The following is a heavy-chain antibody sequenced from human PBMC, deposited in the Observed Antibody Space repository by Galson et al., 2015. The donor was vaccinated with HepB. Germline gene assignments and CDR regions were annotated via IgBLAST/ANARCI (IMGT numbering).Heavy chain of an antibody. CDR3: ARGGYDDV. J-gene: IGHJ6*02. V-gene: IGHV1-18*01. Sequence: SVKVSCKASGYTFISYGINWVRQAPGQGLEWMGWINAYNDNTNYLQKFQGRVTMTTDTSTSTAYMELRSLRSDDTAVYYCARGGYDDVWGQGTTVTVSS. CDR2: INAYNDNT. D-gene: IGHD5-12*01. CDR1: GYTFISYG.